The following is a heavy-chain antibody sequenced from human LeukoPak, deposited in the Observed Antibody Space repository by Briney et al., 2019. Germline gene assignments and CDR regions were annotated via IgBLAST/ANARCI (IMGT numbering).Heavy chain of an antibody. CDR2: IYYSGST. J-gene: IGHJ4*02. CDR3: ARDTMGATAY. Sequence: SETLSLTCTVSGGSISSSSYYWGWIRQPPGKGLEWIGSIYYSGSTYYNPSLKSRVTISVDTSKNQFSLKLSSVTAADTAVYYCARDTMGATAYWGQGTLVTVSS. D-gene: IGHD1-26*01. V-gene: IGHV4-39*07. CDR1: GGSISSSSYY.